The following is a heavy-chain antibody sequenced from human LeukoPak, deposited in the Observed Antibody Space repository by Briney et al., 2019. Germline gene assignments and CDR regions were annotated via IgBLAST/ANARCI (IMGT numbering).Heavy chain of an antibody. Sequence: GGSLRLSCAASGFTFSNYGMHWVRQAPGKGLEWVAVIWYDGSNKYYADSVKGRFTISRDNSKNTLYLQMSSLRAEDTAVYYCATTDFDYWGQGTLVTVSS. CDR3: ATTDFDY. CDR2: IWYDGSNK. D-gene: IGHD1-1*01. J-gene: IGHJ4*02. V-gene: IGHV3-33*01. CDR1: GFTFSNYG.